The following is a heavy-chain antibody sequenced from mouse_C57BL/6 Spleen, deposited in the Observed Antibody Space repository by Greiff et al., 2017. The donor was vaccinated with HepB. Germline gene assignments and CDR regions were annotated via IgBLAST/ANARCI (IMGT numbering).Heavy chain of an antibody. CDR3: AREGDGSRPGAMDY. CDR1: GYTFTDYY. CDR2: IYPGSGNT. V-gene: IGHV1-76*01. D-gene: IGHD1-1*01. J-gene: IGHJ4*01. Sequence: VQLQQSGAELVRPGASVKLSCKASGYTFTDYYINWVKQRPGQGLEWIARIYPGSGNTYYNEKFKGKATLTAEKSSSTAYMQLSSLASEDSAVYFCAREGDGSRPGAMDYWGQGTSVTVSS.